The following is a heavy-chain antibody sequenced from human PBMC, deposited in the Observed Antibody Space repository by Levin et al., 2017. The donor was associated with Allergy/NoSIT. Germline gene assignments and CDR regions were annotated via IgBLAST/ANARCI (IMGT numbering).Heavy chain of an antibody. CDR3: TTVSYYYYGMDV. CDR1: GFTFSNAW. CDR2: IKSKTDGGTT. J-gene: IGHJ6*02. Sequence: GGSLRLSCAASGFTFSNAWTSWVRQAPGKGLEWVGRIKSKTDGGTTDYAAPVKGRFTISRDDSKNTLYLQMNSLKTEDTAVYYCTTVSYYYYGMDVWGQGTTVTVSS. V-gene: IGHV3-15*01.